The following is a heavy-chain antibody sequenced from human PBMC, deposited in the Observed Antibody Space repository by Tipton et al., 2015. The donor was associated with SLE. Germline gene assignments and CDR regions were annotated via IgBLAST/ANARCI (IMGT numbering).Heavy chain of an antibody. Sequence: SLRLSCAASGFTFDDYGMNWVRQAPGRGLEWVPGIDWNGGSTGYADSVKGRFSISRDNAKSSLYLQMNSLRAEDTAVYFCARPQSILGGYYHYGLAVWGQGTTVTVSS. V-gene: IGHV3-20*04. CDR2: IDWNGGST. CDR3: ARPQSILGGYYHYGLAV. J-gene: IGHJ6*02. CDR1: GFTFDDYG. D-gene: IGHD6-6*01.